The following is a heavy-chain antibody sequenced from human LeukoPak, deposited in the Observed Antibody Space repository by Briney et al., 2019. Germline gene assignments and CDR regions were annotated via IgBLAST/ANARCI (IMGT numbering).Heavy chain of an antibody. J-gene: IGHJ4*02. Sequence: GASVTVSCKASGGTFSSYAISWVRQAPGQGLEWMGGIIPIFGTANYAQKFQGRVTITADESTSTAYMELSSLRSEDTAVYYCARDLYSSGWYAPEYWGQGTLVTVSS. V-gene: IGHV1-69*13. CDR1: GGTFSSYA. CDR3: ARDLYSSGWYAPEY. D-gene: IGHD6-19*01. CDR2: IIPIFGTA.